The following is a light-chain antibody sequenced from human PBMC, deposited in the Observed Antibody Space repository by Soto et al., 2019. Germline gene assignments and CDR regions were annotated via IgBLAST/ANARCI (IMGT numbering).Light chain of an antibody. J-gene: IGLJ3*02. V-gene: IGLV2-23*02. CDR3: CSDAGSLTWV. CDR2: GVR. CDR1: SSDVVSHNF. Sequence: QSALTQPASVSGSPGQSITISCTGTSSDVVSHNFVSWYQQHPGKAPKLMIYGVRERPSGVSNRFSGSKSGNTASLTISGLQAEDEADYYCCSDAGSLTWVFGGGTKLTVL.